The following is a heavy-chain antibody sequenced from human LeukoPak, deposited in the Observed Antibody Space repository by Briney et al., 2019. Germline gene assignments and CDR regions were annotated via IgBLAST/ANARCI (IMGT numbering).Heavy chain of an antibody. V-gene: IGHV3-20*04. D-gene: IGHD3-22*01. CDR2: INWNGDTT. Sequence: TGGSLRLSRAASGFTFDDYDMNWVRQAPGKGLEWVSGINWNGDTTGYADSLKGRFTISRDNAKNSLYLQMNSLRAEDTAVYYCAREPPSENYDSSGRFDYWGQGTLVTVSS. J-gene: IGHJ4*02. CDR3: AREPPSENYDSSGRFDY. CDR1: GFTFDDYD.